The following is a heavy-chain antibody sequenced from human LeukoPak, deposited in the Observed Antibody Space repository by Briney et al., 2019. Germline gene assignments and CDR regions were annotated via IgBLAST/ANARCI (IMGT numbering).Heavy chain of an antibody. V-gene: IGHV3-66*01. D-gene: IGHD1-26*01. Sequence: QSGASPRLSCAASGFTVSSNYMSWVRQAPGKGLEWVSVIYRGGSTYYADSVKGRFTISRDNSKNTLYLQMNNLRAEDTAVYYCAMATWVGGLDYWGQGTLVTVSS. J-gene: IGHJ4*02. CDR1: GFTVSSNY. CDR2: IYRGGST. CDR3: AMATWVGGLDY.